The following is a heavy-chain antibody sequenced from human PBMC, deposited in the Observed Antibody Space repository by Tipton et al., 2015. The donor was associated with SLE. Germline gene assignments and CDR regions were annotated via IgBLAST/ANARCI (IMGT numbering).Heavy chain of an antibody. Sequence: TLSLTCTVSGDSISSSSYYWAWIRQPPGKGLEWIGSIDDSGSTYYNPSLKSRVTISLDMSRNQFSLRLKSVTAAGTALYYCVRGEADVFHIWGQGTVVSVSS. CDR2: IDDSGST. CDR3: VRGEADVFHI. CDR1: GDSISSSSYY. V-gene: IGHV4-39*07. J-gene: IGHJ3*02.